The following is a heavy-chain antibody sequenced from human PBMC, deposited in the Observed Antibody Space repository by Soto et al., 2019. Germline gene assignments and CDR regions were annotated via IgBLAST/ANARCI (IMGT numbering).Heavy chain of an antibody. D-gene: IGHD2-21*02. J-gene: IGHJ6*02. V-gene: IGHV4-34*01. CDR3: ARGGRVVVVTASYGMDV. CDR2: INHSGST. CDR1: GGSFSGYY. Sequence: QVQLQQWGAGLLKPSETLSLTCAVYGGSFSGYYWSWIRQPPGKGLEWIGEINHSGSTNYNPSLKSRVTISVDTSKNQFSLKLSSVTAADTAVYYCARGGRVVVVTASYGMDVWGRGTTVTVSS.